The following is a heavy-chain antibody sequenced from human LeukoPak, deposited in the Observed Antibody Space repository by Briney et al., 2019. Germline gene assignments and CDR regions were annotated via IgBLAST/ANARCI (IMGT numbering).Heavy chain of an antibody. D-gene: IGHD5-12*01. CDR1: GYTFTSYG. CDR2: IIPIFGTA. J-gene: IGHJ4*02. CDR3: AREYSGYEFPFDY. Sequence: SVKVSCKASGYTFTSYGISWVRQAPGQGLEWMGGIIPIFGTANYAQKFQGRVTITADESTSTAYMELSSLRSEDTAVYYCAREYSGYEFPFDYWGQGTLVTVSS. V-gene: IGHV1-69*13.